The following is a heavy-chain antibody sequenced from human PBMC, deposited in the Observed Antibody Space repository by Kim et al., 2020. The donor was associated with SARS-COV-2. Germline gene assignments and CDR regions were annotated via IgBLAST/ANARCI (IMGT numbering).Heavy chain of an antibody. Sequence: GGSLRLSCAASGFTFSSYAMHWVRQAPGKGLEWVAVISYDGSNKYYADSVKGRFTISRDNSKNTLYLQMNSLRAEDTAVYYCASGYDFWSGYPSGYFDY. CDR2: ISYDGSNK. CDR3: ASGYDFWSGYPSGYFDY. CDR1: GFTFSSYA. D-gene: IGHD3-3*01. V-gene: IGHV3-30-3*01. J-gene: IGHJ4*01.